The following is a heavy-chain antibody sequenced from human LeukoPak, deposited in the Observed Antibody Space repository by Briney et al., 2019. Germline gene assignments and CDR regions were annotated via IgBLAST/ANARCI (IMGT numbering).Heavy chain of an antibody. Sequence: SGTLSLTCGVSGGSITTTNYWSLVRQPPGGGLEWIGEISLAGRTRYSPSLKSRVNISIDESKNHLYLNLASVTAADTAVYYCSRESGPFCPFGHWGQGTLVAVTS. CDR3: SRESGPFCPFGH. CDR2: ISLAGRT. CDR1: GGSITTTNY. V-gene: IGHV4-4*02. J-gene: IGHJ4*02. D-gene: IGHD1-26*01.